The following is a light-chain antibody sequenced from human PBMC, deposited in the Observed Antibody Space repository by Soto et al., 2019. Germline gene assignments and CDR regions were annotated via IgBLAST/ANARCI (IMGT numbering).Light chain of an antibody. Sequence: DIQMTQSPSTLSASVGDSVTITCRASQNIDRWLAWYQQKPGKAPNLLIYGASSLESGVPSRFSGSGSGTEFTLTISSLRPDDFATYYCQHYNSYPWTFGQGTKVEIK. V-gene: IGKV1-5*03. CDR3: QHYNSYPWT. CDR1: QNIDRW. J-gene: IGKJ1*01. CDR2: GAS.